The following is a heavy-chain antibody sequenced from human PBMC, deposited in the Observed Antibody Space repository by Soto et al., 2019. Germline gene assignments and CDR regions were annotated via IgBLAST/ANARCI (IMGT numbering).Heavy chain of an antibody. CDR3: ARVSGNQLLGWCDP. V-gene: IGHV4-31*03. CDR2: IYHSGTT. Sequence: QVQLQESGPGLVKPSQTLSLTCTVSGGSISSGGYYWSWIRQHPGKGLEWIGYIYHSGTTYYNPSLQSRVTISVDTSKNQFSLKLTSVTAADAAVYYCARVSGNQLLGWCDPWGQGTLVTVSS. J-gene: IGHJ5*02. CDR1: GGSISSGGYY. D-gene: IGHD2-2*01.